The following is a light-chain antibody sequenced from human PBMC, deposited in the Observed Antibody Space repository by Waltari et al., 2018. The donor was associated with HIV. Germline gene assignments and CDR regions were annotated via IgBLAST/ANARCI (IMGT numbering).Light chain of an antibody. CDR2: NTN. J-gene: IGLJ3*02. CDR1: SGSVPTRYY. V-gene: IGLV8-61*01. Sequence: QTVVTQEPSLSVSPGGTVTLTCCLSSGSVPTRYYPSWYQHTPGQAPRTLIYNTNMRSAGVSDRVSGSILGNKAALTITGTQADDECDYYCVLYMGSGIWVFGGGTKLTVL. CDR3: VLYMGSGIWV.